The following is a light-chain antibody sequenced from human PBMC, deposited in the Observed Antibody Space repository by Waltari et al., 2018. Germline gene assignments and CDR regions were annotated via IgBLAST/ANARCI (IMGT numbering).Light chain of an antibody. CDR1: NSDVGGFNY. Sequence: QSALTQPASVSGSPGQSITISCTGTNSDVGGFNYVSWYQQYPGKAPKFVIYEVAKRPSGVSNLCSGSKSGNTASLTSSALQAEDEADDYCSSYTSTRTLVFGTGTKVTVL. V-gene: IGLV2-14*01. J-gene: IGLJ1*01. CDR3: SSYTSTRTLV. CDR2: EVA.